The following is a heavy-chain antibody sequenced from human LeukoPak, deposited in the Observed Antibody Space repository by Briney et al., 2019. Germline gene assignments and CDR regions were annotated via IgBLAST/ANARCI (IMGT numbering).Heavy chain of an antibody. Sequence: ASVTVSCKVSGYTLTELSMHWVRQAPGKGLEWMGGFDPEDGETIYAQKFQGRVTMTEDTSTDTAYMELSSLRSEDTAVYYCATPGSGYYFFDYWGQGTLVTVSS. CDR3: ATPGSGYYFFDY. CDR2: FDPEDGET. V-gene: IGHV1-24*01. D-gene: IGHD3-3*01. CDR1: GYTLTELS. J-gene: IGHJ4*02.